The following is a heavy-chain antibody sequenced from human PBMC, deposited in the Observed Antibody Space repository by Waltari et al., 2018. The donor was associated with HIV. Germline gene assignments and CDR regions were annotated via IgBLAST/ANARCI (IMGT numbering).Heavy chain of an antibody. CDR1: VYTFSAYT. D-gene: IGHD3-10*01. CDR3: ARGVSIVRGVMIRGHMDV. V-gene: IGHV1-18*01. CDR2: ISGYNGNT. J-gene: IGHJ6*02. Sequence: VHLVQSGAEMRKPGASVMVSCRASVYTFSAYTISWVRHAPGQGLKWMGWISGYNGNTNYAQKFQGRVNMSTDTSTSTAHMELRSRRSDDTAVYYCARGVSIVRGVMIRGHMDVWGQGTTVTVSS.